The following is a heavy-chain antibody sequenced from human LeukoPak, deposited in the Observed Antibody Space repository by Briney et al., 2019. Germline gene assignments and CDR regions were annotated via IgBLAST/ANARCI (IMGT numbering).Heavy chain of an antibody. CDR2: ISGSGGSV. V-gene: IGHV3-23*01. J-gene: IGHJ3*01. D-gene: IGHD3-16*01. CDR1: GFTFNLHA. Sequence: GGSLRLSCAASGFTFNLHAMSWVRQAPGKGLEWVSAISGSGGSVQYAEFVKGRFTISRDNLTNTLLLQMSSLRVGDTARYFCAKERELFWGHDAFDLWGQGTMVTVSS. CDR3: AKERELFWGHDAFDL.